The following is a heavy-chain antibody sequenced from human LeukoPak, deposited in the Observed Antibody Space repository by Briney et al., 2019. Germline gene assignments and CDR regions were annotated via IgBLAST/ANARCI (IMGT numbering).Heavy chain of an antibody. Sequence: GGSLRLSCAASGFTFSSYGMSWVRQAPGKGLEWVANIKEDGSEKYYVDSVKGRFTISRDNAKNTLYLQMNSLRAEDTAVYYCAKVEAMVRGERVYWGQGTLVTVSS. J-gene: IGHJ4*02. CDR2: IKEDGSEK. CDR3: AKVEAMVRGERVY. D-gene: IGHD3-10*01. V-gene: IGHV3-7*01. CDR1: GFTFSSYG.